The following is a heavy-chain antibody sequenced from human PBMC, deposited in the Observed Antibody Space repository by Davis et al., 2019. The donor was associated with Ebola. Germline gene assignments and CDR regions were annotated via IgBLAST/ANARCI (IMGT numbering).Heavy chain of an antibody. D-gene: IGHD2-8*01. CDR3: ARQMGSLTSA. CDR2: IYPGDSNV. CDR1: GYTFTKYW. V-gene: IGHV5-51*01. Sequence: PGGSLRLSCKGLGYTFTKYWIGWVRQKPGKGLEWLGIIYPGDSNVKYSPSFEGQVTISVDKSINTAYLQWSSLKASDTGVYYCARQMGSLTSAWGQGTTVTVSS. J-gene: IGHJ6*01.